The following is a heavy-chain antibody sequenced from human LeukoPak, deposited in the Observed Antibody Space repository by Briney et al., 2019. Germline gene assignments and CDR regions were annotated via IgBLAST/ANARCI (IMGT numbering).Heavy chain of an antibody. D-gene: IGHD3-3*01. V-gene: IGHV3-74*01. CDR2: INSDGSST. CDR1: GFTFSSYW. J-gene: IGHJ4*02. Sequence: GGSLRLSCAASGFTFSSYWTHWVRQAPGKGLVWVSRINSDGSSTSYADSVKGRLTISRDNAKNTLYLQMNSLRAEDTAVYYCARDRGDYDFWSGYYYAFFDYWGQGTLVTVSS. CDR3: ARDRGDYDFWSGYYYAFFDY.